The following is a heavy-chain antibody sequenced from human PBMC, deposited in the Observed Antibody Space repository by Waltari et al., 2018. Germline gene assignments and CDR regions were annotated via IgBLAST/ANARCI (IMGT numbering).Heavy chain of an antibody. CDR2: ILNDGSDT. CDR1: GFAFNKFI. V-gene: IGHV3-30*03. D-gene: IGHD7-27*01. J-gene: IGHJ6*02. Sequence: QVQLMESGGGVVQPGQSLRLSSAASGFAFNKFIFPCVRQAPGKGLGWVAFILNDGSDTKYADSVRGRFTISRDNAKNSLYLQMNSLRAEDTAVYYCARDLGSPMDVWGQGTTVTVSS. CDR3: ARDLGSPMDV.